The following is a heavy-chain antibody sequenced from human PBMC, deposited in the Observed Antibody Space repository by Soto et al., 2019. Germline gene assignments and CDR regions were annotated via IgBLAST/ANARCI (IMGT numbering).Heavy chain of an antibody. V-gene: IGHV3-30-3*01. CDR1: GFTLNKFP. CDR3: ASQQQRLLGGVSSYWDR. Sequence: GGSLRLSCVASGFTLNKFPTHWVRQAPGKGLEWVAIVSPDGNQKSYADSVQGRFSISRDNSKKTVYLQMNDLRREDTALYYCASQQQRLLGGVSSYWDRWGRGTMVTVSS. D-gene: IGHD3-16*01. CDR2: VSPDGNQK. J-gene: IGHJ5*02.